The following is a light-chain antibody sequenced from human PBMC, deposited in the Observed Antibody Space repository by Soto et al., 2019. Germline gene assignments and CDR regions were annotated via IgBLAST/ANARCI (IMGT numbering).Light chain of an antibody. CDR1: QSVSSK. Sequence: EILMTQSPATLSVSRGERSTLSCMASQSVSSKLAWYQQKPGQAPRLLIYDTSTRATGIPARFSGSGSGTEFTLTISSLQSEDFAVYYRQQYSNWPPITFGQGTRLEI. CDR3: QQYSNWPPIT. CDR2: DTS. V-gene: IGKV3-15*01. J-gene: IGKJ5*01.